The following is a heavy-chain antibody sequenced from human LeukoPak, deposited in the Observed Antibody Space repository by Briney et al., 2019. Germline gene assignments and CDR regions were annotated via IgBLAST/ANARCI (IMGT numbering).Heavy chain of an antibody. D-gene: IGHD2-2*01. V-gene: IGHV1-24*01. CDR2: FDPVDGET. J-gene: IGHJ5*02. Sequence: ASVNVSCKVAGYSLTDLSMHWVRQAPGKGVVWRGSFDPVDGETIYAQKFQGRVTMTEDTSTDTAYMELSSLRSDDTAVYYCAMENYHLLSNWFYPWGQGTLVTVSS. CDR1: GYSLTDLS. CDR3: AMENYHLLSNWFYP.